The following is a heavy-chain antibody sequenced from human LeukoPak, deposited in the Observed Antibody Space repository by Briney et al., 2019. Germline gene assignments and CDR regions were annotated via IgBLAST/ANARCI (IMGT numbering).Heavy chain of an antibody. CDR1: GYTFAGYY. V-gene: IGHV1-2*02. D-gene: IGHD5-18*01. CDR3: ARVLVDAAMVNWFDP. Sequence: GASVKVSCKASGYTFAGYYMHWVRQAPGQGLEWMGWINPNSGGTNYAQKFQGRVTMTRDTPISTAYMELSRLRSDDTAVYYCARVLVDAAMVNWFDPWGQGTLVTVSS. J-gene: IGHJ5*02. CDR2: INPNSGGT.